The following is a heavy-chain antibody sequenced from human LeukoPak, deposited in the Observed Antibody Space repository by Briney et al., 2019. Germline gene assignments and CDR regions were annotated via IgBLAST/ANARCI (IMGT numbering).Heavy chain of an antibody. V-gene: IGHV3-23*01. D-gene: IGHD3-22*01. CDR1: GFTFSSYA. Sequence: PGGSLRLSCAASGFTFSSYAMSWVRQAPGKGLEWVSAISGSGGSTYYADSVKDRFTISRDNSKNTLYLQMNSLRAEDTAVYYCAKEGGDYYDSSGSITPFDYWGQGTLVTVSS. CDR3: AKEGGDYYDSSGSITPFDY. J-gene: IGHJ4*02. CDR2: ISGSGGST.